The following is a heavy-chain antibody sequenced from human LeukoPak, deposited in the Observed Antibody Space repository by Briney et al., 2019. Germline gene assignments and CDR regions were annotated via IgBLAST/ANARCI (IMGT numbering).Heavy chain of an antibody. Sequence: ASVKVSCKASGYTFTSYGISWVRQAPGQGLEWMGWISAYNGNTNYAQKLQGRVTITRDTSASTAYMELSSLRSEDTAVYYCARAPGTPGDYWGQGTLVTVSS. J-gene: IGHJ4*02. CDR2: ISAYNGNT. CDR1: GYTFTSYG. V-gene: IGHV1-18*01. CDR3: ARAPGTPGDY. D-gene: IGHD1-1*01.